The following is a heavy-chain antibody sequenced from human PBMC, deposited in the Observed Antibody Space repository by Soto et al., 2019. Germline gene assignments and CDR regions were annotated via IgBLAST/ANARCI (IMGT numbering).Heavy chain of an antibody. Sequence: PGESLKISCKGSGYSFTSYWISWVRQMPGKGLEWMGRIDPSDSYTNYSPSFQGHVTISADKSISTAYLQWSSLKASDTAMYYCATGGVYYDSSGYQQDYYHYVMDFWGQGTTVIVSS. CDR2: IDPSDSYT. V-gene: IGHV5-10-1*01. D-gene: IGHD3-22*01. J-gene: IGHJ6*02. CDR3: ATGGVYYDSSGYQQDYYHYVMDF. CDR1: GYSFTSYW.